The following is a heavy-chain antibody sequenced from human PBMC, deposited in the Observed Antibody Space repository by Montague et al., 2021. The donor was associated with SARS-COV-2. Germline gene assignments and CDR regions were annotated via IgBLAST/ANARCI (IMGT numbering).Heavy chain of an antibody. CDR2: FYYTGST. J-gene: IGHJ4*02. V-gene: IGHV4-39*02. Sequence: SETLSLTCAVSDDSITSSTYYWAWLRQPPGTGLVWIGSFYYTGSTYYNLSLQSRVTMSVDTSKKHFSVNLNAVTAADTAVYYCARGRSGFFNPLDYWGQGTLVTVSS. CDR1: DDSITSSTYY. CDR3: ARGRSGFFNPLDY. D-gene: IGHD3-3*01.